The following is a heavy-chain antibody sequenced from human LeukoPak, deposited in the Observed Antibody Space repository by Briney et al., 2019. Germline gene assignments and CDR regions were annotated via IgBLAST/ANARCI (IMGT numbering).Heavy chain of an antibody. D-gene: IGHD5-12*01. Sequence: ASVKVSCKASGYTFTSYYMHWVRQAPGQGLEWMGIINPSGGTTRHAQRFQGRVTMTRDTSTSTVYMELSSLRSEDTAVYYCARTRGYSGYELDYWGQGTLVTVSS. CDR2: INPSGGTT. V-gene: IGHV1-46*01. CDR1: GYTFTSYY. J-gene: IGHJ4*02. CDR3: ARTRGYSGYELDY.